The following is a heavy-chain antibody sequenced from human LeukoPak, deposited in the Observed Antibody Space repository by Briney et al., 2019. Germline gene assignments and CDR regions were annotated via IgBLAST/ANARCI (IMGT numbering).Heavy chain of an antibody. Sequence: SETLSLTCAVYGGSFSGYYWSWIRQPPGKGLEWIGEINHSGSTNYNPSLKSRVTISVDTSKDQFSLKLSSVTAADTAVYYCAIVVIGYSDAFDIWGQGTMVTVSS. CDR1: GGSFSGYY. CDR3: AIVVIGYSDAFDI. J-gene: IGHJ3*02. CDR2: INHSGST. V-gene: IGHV4-34*01. D-gene: IGHD3-22*01.